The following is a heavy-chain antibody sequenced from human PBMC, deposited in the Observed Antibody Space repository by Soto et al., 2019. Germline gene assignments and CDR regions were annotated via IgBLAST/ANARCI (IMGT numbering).Heavy chain of an antibody. V-gene: IGHV3-21*06. CDR3: ARVGDYFGEFDYFDD. J-gene: IGHJ4*02. CDR1: RFNFNSYP. Sequence: GSLRLSCSASRFNFNSYPMNWVRQAPGKGLEWVSSISRFSDRTYYADSVKGRFAIFRANAENSVYLQVNSLRAEDTAVYYCARVGDYFGEFDYFDDWGQGTPVTVSS. D-gene: IGHD3-10*01. CDR2: ISRFSDRT.